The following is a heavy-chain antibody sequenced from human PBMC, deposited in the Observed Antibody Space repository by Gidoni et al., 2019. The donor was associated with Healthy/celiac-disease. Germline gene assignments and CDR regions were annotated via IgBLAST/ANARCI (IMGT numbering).Heavy chain of an antibody. D-gene: IGHD3-10*01. CDR3: TREGSLQPEIDP. CDR1: GFTFGDYA. V-gene: IGHV3-49*03. J-gene: IGHJ5*02. Sequence: EVQLVESGGGLVQPGRSLRLYCTASGFTFGDYAMSWFRQAPGKGLEWVGFIRSKAYGGTTEYAASVKGRFTISRDDSKSIAYLQMNSLKTEDTAVYYCTREGSLQPEIDPWGQGTLVTVSS. CDR2: IRSKAYGGTT.